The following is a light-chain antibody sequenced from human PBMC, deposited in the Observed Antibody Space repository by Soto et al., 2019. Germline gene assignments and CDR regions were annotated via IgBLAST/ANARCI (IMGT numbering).Light chain of an antibody. CDR1: SSDIGDYNY. V-gene: IGLV2-8*01. CDR2: EVT. CDR3: SSYAGNNNYV. J-gene: IGLJ1*01. Sequence: QSALTQPPSASGSPGQSVTFSCTGTSSDIGDYNYVSWYQQHPGKAPKLMIYEVTKRPSGVPARFSGSKSGNTASLTVSGLQADDEADYYCSSYAGNNNYVFGTGTKVTAL.